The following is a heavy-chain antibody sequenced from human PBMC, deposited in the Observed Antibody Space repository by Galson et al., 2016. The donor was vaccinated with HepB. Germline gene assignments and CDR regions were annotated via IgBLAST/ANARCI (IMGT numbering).Heavy chain of an antibody. CDR1: GFTFRNYR. Sequence: SLRLSCAASGFTFRNYRMNWVRQAPGKGLEWVSSISRGSSYTYYADSLKGRFTISRDNAKNSLYLQMNSLRVEDTAVYYCARDGSSGYSDALDIWGQGTMVTVSS. CDR2: ISRGSSYT. CDR3: ARDGSSGYSDALDI. V-gene: IGHV3-21*01. J-gene: IGHJ3*02. D-gene: IGHD3-22*01.